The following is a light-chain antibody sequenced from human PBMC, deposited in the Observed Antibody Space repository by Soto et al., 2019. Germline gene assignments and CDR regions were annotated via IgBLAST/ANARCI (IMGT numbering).Light chain of an antibody. V-gene: IGKV3-11*01. CDR3: QQRSNWPLT. J-gene: IGKJ4*01. CDR2: DAS. Sequence: EIMLTQSPATLSLSPVESATLSCRASQSVSSYLAWYQQKPGQAPRLLIYDASNRATGIPARFSGSGSGTDFTLTISSLEPEDFAVYYCQQRSNWPLTFGGGTKVDIK. CDR1: QSVSSY.